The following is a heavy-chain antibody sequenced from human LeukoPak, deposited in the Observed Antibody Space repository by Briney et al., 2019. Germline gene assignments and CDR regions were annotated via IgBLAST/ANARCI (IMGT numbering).Heavy chain of an antibody. D-gene: IGHD1-26*01. Sequence: PGGSLRLSCAASGFTVITNYMTWVRQAPGKGLEWIGEINHSGSTNYNPSLKSRVTISVDRSKNQFSLKLSSVTAADTAVYYCAREPRWYSGGYYDFDYWGQGTLVTVSS. CDR2: INHSGST. CDR3: AREPRWYSGGYYDFDY. CDR1: GFTVITNY. V-gene: IGHV4-34*01. J-gene: IGHJ4*02.